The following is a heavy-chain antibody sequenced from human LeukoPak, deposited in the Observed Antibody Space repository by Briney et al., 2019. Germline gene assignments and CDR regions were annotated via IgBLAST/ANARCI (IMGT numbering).Heavy chain of an antibody. CDR1: GFTFSSYW. V-gene: IGHV3-74*01. CDR2: INSDGSSR. J-gene: IGHJ4*02. D-gene: IGHD5-18*01. CDR3: AKDHHSYGYPYYFDY. Sequence: QPGGSLRLSCAASGFTFSSYWMHWVRQAPGKGLVWVSRINSDGSSRSYADSVKGRFTISRDNAKNTLYLQMNSLRAEDTAVYYCAKDHHSYGYPYYFDYWGQGTLVTVSS.